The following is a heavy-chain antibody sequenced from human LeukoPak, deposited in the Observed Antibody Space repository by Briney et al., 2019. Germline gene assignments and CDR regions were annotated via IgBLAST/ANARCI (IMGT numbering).Heavy chain of an antibody. CDR1: GFTFSDYY. D-gene: IGHD3-3*01. Sequence: GGSLRLSCAASGFTFSDYYMSWIRQAPGKGLEWVSYISSSGSTIYYADSVRGRFTISRDNAKNSLYLLMNSLRAEDTAVYYCARRNVNAWSYYYGMDVWGQGTTVTVSS. J-gene: IGHJ6*02. CDR3: ARRNVNAWSYYYGMDV. V-gene: IGHV3-11*04. CDR2: ISSSGSTI.